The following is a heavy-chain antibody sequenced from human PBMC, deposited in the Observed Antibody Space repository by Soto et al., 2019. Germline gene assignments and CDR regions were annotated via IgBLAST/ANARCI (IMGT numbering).Heavy chain of an antibody. V-gene: IGHV3-48*02. J-gene: IGHJ6*02. CDR1: GFTFSSYS. CDR2: ISSSSTI. D-gene: IGHD1-26*01. CDR3: ARDLAVGATSDYYYYGMDV. Sequence: GGSLRLSCAASGFTFSSYSMNWVRQAPGKGLEWVSYISSSSTIYYADSVKGRFTISRDNAKNSLYLQMNSLRDEDTAVYYCARDLAVGATSDYYYYGMDVWGQGTTVTVSS.